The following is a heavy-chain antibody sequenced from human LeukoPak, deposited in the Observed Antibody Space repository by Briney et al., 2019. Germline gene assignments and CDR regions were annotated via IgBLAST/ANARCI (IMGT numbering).Heavy chain of an antibody. CDR1: GYTFTGYY. V-gene: IGHV1-2*02. J-gene: IGHJ4*02. CDR3: ARDLRKIAAAGRFFY. CDR2: INPNSGGT. D-gene: IGHD6-13*01. Sequence: GASVKVSCKASGYTFTGYYMHWVRQAPGQGLEWMGWINPNSGGTNYAQKFQGRVTMTRDTSISTAYMELSRLRSDDTAVYYCARDLRKIAAAGRFFYWGQGTLVTVSS.